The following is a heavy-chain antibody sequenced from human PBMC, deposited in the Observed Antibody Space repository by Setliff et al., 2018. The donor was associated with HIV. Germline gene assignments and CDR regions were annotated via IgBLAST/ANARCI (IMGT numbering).Heavy chain of an antibody. J-gene: IGHJ4*02. V-gene: IGHV3-7*03. CDR2: INQNGNQR. CDR3: ARITVQLWYFDY. D-gene: IGHD5-18*01. Sequence: GGSLRLSCTASGFNSGSYWMNWVRQAPGKGPEWVANINQNGNQRYYVDSVKGRFTISSDNAKNSVYLQMNSLRVEDTAIYYCARITVQLWYFDYWGQGAPVTVTS. CDR1: GFNSGSYW.